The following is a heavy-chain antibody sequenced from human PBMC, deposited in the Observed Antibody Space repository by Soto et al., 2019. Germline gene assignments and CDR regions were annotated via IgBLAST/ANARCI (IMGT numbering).Heavy chain of an antibody. CDR1: GFTFTSSS. Sequence: QMQLVQSGPEVKKPATSVKVSCKASGFTFTSSSVQWVRQVRGQGLEWMGWIVVGTGDTKYAQKFQERVTFNKDISTSTAYMEVSSLRSEDTAMYYCAADRGYLWGQGTLVTVSS. J-gene: IGHJ5*02. V-gene: IGHV1-58*01. CDR2: IVVGTGDT. CDR3: AADRGYL. D-gene: IGHD3-10*01.